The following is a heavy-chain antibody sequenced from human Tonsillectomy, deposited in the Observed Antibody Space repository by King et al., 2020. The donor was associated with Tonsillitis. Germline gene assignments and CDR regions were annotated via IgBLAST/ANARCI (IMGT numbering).Heavy chain of an antibody. CDR2: ISSSSSHI. D-gene: IGHD5-18*01. CDR3: ARGYLDYFDY. Sequence: VQLVGSGGGLVKPGGSLRLSCAASGFTFSSYAMNWVRQAPGKGLEWVSSISSSSSHIYYADSVKGRFTISRDNAKNSLYLQMNSLRAEDTAVYYCARGYLDYFDYWGQGTLVTVSS. V-gene: IGHV3-21*01. J-gene: IGHJ4*02. CDR1: GFTFSSYA.